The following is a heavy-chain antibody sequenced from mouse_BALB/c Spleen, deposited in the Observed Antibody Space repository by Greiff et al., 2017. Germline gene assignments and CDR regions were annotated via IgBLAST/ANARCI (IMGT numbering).Heavy chain of an antibody. J-gene: IGHJ4*01. CDR3: ARDHITTRKVMDY. CDR2: IWAGGST. V-gene: IGHV2-9*02. D-gene: IGHD2-4*01. CDR1: GFSLTSYG. Sequence: VQLQESGPGLVAPSQSLSITCTVSGFSLTSYGVHWVRQPPGKGLEWLGVIWAGGSTNYNSALMSRLSISKDNSKSQVFLKMNSLQTDDTAMYYCARDHITTRKVMDYWGQGTSVTVSS.